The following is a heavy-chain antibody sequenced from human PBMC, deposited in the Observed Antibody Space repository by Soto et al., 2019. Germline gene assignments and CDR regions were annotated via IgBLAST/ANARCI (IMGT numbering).Heavy chain of an antibody. CDR2: IYWNGDK. D-gene: IGHD6-13*01. CDR1: GFSLSTSGVG. CDR3: THSPIAPTGGGRRGVDV. V-gene: IGHV2-5*01. Sequence: QITLKESGPALVKPTQTLTLTCTFSGFSLSTSGVGVTWIRQPPGKALEWLALIYWNGDKRYSPSLTSRLTITKDTSKNQVVLTMANVDPADTATYYCTHSPIAPTGGGRRGVDVWGQGTTVTVSS. J-gene: IGHJ6*02.